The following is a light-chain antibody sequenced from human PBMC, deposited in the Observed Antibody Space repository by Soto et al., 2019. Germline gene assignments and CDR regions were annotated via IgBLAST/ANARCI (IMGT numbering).Light chain of an antibody. J-gene: IGKJ1*01. V-gene: IGKV3-15*01. Sequence: EIVMTQSPATLSVSPGERATLSCRASQSVSSNLAWYQQKPGQAPRLLIYGASTRATGIPARFSGSGSGTECTLTISSLQSEDCAVYYCQQYNNWPPTFGQGTKVEIK. CDR2: GAS. CDR3: QQYNNWPPT. CDR1: QSVSSN.